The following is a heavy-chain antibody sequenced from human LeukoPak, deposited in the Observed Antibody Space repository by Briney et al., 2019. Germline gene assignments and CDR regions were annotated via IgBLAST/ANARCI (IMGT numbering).Heavy chain of an antibody. CDR3: TKAKAGSRHWYFDL. CDR2: ITWDGGST. CDR1: GFAFDDYA. V-gene: IGHV3-43D*03. J-gene: IGHJ2*01. Sequence: GGSLRLSCAATGFAFDDYAMHWIRQAPEKGLEWVSLITWDGGSTYYADSVKGRFAISRDNTKHSLYLQMNSLRPEDTAFYYCTKAKAGSRHWYFDLWARATLVSVSS. D-gene: IGHD5/OR15-5a*01.